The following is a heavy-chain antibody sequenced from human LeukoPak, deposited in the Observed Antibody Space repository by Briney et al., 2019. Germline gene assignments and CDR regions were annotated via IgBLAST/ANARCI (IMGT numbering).Heavy chain of an antibody. CDR3: ATSAGDYRAGHYYYMGV. CDR2: INPNTAGT. CDR1: GYTFTGYY. V-gene: IGHV1-2*02. D-gene: IGHD4-11*01. J-gene: IGHJ6*03. Sequence: ASVKVSCKAAGYTFTGYYFHWVRQAPGQGLEWMGWINPNTAGTNYAQKFLGGVTLTWDTSISTAYMELNRLTSDDTAVYYCATSAGDYRAGHYYYMGVWGKGTSVTVSS.